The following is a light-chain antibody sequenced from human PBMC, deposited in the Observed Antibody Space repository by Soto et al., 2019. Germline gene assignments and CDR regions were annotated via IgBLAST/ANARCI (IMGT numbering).Light chain of an antibody. CDR3: QQRNSWPRNT. J-gene: IGKJ2*01. CDR2: DIS. V-gene: IGKV3-11*01. Sequence: EIVLTQSPVTLSLSPGERATLSCRASQSVPSYLAWYQQKPGQAPRLVIYDISNRATGIPARFSGSGSGTDFTLTISNLEPEDAAFYYCQQRNSWPRNTFGQGTKLEIK. CDR1: QSVPSY.